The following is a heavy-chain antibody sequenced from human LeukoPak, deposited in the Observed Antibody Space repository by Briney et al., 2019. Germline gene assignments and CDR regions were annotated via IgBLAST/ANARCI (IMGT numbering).Heavy chain of an antibody. CDR3: AKADSYYYGSGSYGGY. D-gene: IGHD3-10*01. Sequence: GGSLRLSCAASGFTFSSYAMTWVRQAPGKGLVWVSAISGSGASTYYADSVKGRFTISRDDSKNTLYLRMNSLRAEDTAVYYCAKADSYYYGSGSYGGYWGQGTLVTVSS. CDR2: ISGSGAST. CDR1: GFTFSSYA. V-gene: IGHV3-23*01. J-gene: IGHJ4*02.